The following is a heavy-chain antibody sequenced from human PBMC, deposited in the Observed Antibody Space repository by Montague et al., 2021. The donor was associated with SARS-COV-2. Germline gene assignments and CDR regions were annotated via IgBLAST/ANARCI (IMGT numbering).Heavy chain of an antibody. CDR1: GFTFSRYA. CDR2: ISGSGGST. CDR3: AKGLSSGSYYSSYFDY. D-gene: IGHD3-10*01. Sequence: SLRLSCAVSGFTFSRYAMSWFRQAPGKGLEWVSVISGSGGSTYYADSVKGRFTITRDNSKNTLYLQMNSLRAEDTAVYYCAKGLSSGSYYSSYFDYWGQGTLVTVSS. V-gene: IGHV3-23*01. J-gene: IGHJ4*02.